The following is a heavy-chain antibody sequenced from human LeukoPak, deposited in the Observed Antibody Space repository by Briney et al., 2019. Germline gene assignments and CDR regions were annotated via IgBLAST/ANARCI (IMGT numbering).Heavy chain of an antibody. J-gene: IGHJ6*02. V-gene: IGHV3-30-3*01. CDR1: GFAFSNFA. D-gene: IGHD2-21*01. CDR2: ISFDGSNK. CDR3: ARDSFRPHSQAYYYYYGMDV. Sequence: GGSLRLSCAASGFAFSNFAMHWVRQAPGKGLEWVAVISFDGSNKYYADSVKGRFTISRDNSKNTLYLQMNSLRAEDTAVYYCARDSFRPHSQAYYYYYGMDVWGQGTTVTVSS.